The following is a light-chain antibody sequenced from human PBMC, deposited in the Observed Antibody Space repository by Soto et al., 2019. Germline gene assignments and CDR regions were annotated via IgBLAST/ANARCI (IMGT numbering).Light chain of an antibody. J-gene: IGKJ1*01. V-gene: IGKV1-39*01. CDR1: QSITTY. CDR3: QQAYGAPPT. Sequence: DIQMTQSPSSLSASVGDRVTITCRARQSITTYLNWYQQTSGEAPKLLIYAAARLQTGVPSRFSGSGSGTDFTLTISSLQPEDFATYYCQQAYGAPPTFGQGTKVEIK. CDR2: AAA.